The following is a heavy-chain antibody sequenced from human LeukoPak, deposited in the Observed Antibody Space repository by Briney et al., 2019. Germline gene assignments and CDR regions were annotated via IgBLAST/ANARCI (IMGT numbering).Heavy chain of an antibody. CDR2: INSDGSST. CDR1: GFTFSSYW. V-gene: IGHV3-74*01. J-gene: IGHJ4*02. Sequence: GGSLRLSCAASGFTFSSYWMHWVRQAPGKGLVWVSLINSDGSSTGYADSVKGRFTISRDNAKSTLYLQMNSLRAEDTAVYYCARDRGYAVDYWGQGTLVTVSS. D-gene: IGHD5-12*01. CDR3: ARDRGYAVDY.